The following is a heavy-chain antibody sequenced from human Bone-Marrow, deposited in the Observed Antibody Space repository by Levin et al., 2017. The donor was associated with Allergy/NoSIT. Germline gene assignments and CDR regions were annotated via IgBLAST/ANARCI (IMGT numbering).Heavy chain of an antibody. CDR3: AVTKTWGCSSGWYCAFDI. V-gene: IGHV1-46*03. J-gene: IGHJ3*02. Sequence: GESLKISCKASGYTFTSYYMHWVRQAPGQGLEWMGIINPSGGSTSYAQKFQGRVTMTRDTSTSTVYMELSSLRSEDTAVYYCAVTKTWGCSSGWYCAFDIWGQGTMVTVSS. CDR1: GYTFTSYY. CDR2: INPSGGST. D-gene: IGHD6-19*01.